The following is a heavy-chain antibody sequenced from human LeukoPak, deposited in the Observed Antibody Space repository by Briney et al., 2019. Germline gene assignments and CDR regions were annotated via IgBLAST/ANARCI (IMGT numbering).Heavy chain of an antibody. CDR2: INHSGST. J-gene: IGHJ4*02. CDR3: ARGGYSYGDFDY. D-gene: IGHD5-18*01. V-gene: IGHV4-34*01. CDR1: GGSFSGYY. Sequence: SETLSLTCAVYGGSFSGYYWSWIRQPPGKGLEWIGEINHSGSTNYNPSLKSRVTISVDTSKNQFSLKLSSVTAADTAVCYCARGGYSYGDFDYWGQGTLVTVSS.